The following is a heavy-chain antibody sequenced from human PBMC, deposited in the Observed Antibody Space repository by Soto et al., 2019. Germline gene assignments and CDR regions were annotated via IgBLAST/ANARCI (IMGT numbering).Heavy chain of an antibody. CDR3: ARTGGWIQLDAFDI. CDR1: GFTVSSNY. V-gene: IGHV3-53*01. CDR2: IYSGGST. D-gene: IGHD5-18*01. Sequence: PGGSLRLSCAASGFTVSSNYMSWVRQAPGKGLEWVSVIYSGGSTYYADSVKGRFTISRDNSKNTLYLQMNSLRAEDTAVYYCARTGGWIQLDAFDIWGQGTMVTVSS. J-gene: IGHJ3*02.